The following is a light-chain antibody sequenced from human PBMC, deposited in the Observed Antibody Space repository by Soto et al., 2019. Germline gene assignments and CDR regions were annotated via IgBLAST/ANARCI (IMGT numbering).Light chain of an antibody. CDR2: DAS. Sequence: IVLTQSPVTLSLSPGERATLSCRASQSVSSSYLAWYQQKPGQAPRLLIYDASSRATGIADRFSGSGSGTDFTLIISRLEPEDFAVYYCQQYGSSPLTFGGGTKVDIK. CDR1: QSVSSSY. V-gene: IGKV3-20*01. CDR3: QQYGSSPLT. J-gene: IGKJ4*01.